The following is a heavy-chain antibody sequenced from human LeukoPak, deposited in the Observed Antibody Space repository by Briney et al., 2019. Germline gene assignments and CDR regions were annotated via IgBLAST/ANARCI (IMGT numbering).Heavy chain of an antibody. D-gene: IGHD2-15*01. V-gene: IGHV3-30-3*01. CDR3: ARDRGRLGYCSGGSCYHDY. Sequence: GGSLRLSCAASGFTFSSYTMHWVRQAPGKGLEWVAVISYDGSNKYYADSVRGRFTISRDNSKNTLYLQMNSLRAEDTAVYYCARDRGRLGYCSGGSCYHDYWGQGTLVTVSS. J-gene: IGHJ4*02. CDR1: GFTFSSYT. CDR2: ISYDGSNK.